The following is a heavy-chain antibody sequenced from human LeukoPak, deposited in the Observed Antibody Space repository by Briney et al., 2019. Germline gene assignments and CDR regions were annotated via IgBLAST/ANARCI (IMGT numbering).Heavy chain of an antibody. J-gene: IGHJ4*02. CDR1: GGTFSSYA. Sequence: ASVKVSCKASGGTFSSYAISWVRQAPGQGLECMGGIIPVFGTANYAQKFQGRVTITADESTSTAYMELSSLRSEDTAVYYCAREPAYDSSGYYYFDYWGQGTLVTVSS. CDR3: AREPAYDSSGYYYFDY. D-gene: IGHD3-22*01. CDR2: IIPVFGTA. V-gene: IGHV1-69*01.